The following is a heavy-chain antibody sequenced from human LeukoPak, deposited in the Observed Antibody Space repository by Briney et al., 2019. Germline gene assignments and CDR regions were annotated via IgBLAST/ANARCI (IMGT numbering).Heavy chain of an antibody. CDR1: GGSISSYY. V-gene: IGHV4-59*01. CDR2: IYYSGST. CDR3: ARDMGQYGSGSYGPDFDY. D-gene: IGHD3-10*01. J-gene: IGHJ4*02. Sequence: SETLSLTCTVSGGSISSYYWSWIRQPPGKGLEWIGYIYYSGSTNYNPSLKSRVTISVDTSKNQFSLKLSSVTAADTAVYYCARDMGQYGSGSYGPDFDYWGQGTLVTVSS.